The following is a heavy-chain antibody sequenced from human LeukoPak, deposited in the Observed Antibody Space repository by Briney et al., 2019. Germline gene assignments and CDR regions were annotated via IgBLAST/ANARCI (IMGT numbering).Heavy chain of an antibody. J-gene: IGHJ4*02. CDR3: ARLKFGYFDY. D-gene: IGHD3-10*01. V-gene: IGHV4-38-2*01. CDR2: IYRSGST. CDR1: GYSISSGYY. Sequence: SETLSLTCAVSGYSISSGYYWGWIRQPPGKGLEWIGSIYRSGSTYYNPSLKSRVTISVDTSKNQFSLKLSSVTAADTAVYYCARLKFGYFDYWGQGTLVTVSS.